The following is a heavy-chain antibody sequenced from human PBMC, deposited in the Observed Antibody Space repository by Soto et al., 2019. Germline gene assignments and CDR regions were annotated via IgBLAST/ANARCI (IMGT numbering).Heavy chain of an antibody. J-gene: IGHJ1*01. Sequence: GASVKVSCKASGYTFTSYGISWVRQAPGQGLEWMGWISAYNGNTNYAQKLQGRVTMTTDTSTSTAYMELRSLRPDDTAVYYCARGGDRFSGCYFYSRITNALFSFCGQRSLVIGSA. D-gene: IGHD2-21*01. CDR2: ISAYNGNT. CDR1: GYTFTSYG. V-gene: IGHV1-18*04. CDR3: ARGGDRFSGCYFYSRITNALFSF.